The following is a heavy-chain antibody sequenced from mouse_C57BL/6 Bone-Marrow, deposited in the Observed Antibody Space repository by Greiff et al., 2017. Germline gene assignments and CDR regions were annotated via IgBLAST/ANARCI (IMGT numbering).Heavy chain of an antibody. CDR3: TREDYYGSSSWFAY. CDR1: GYTFTDYE. J-gene: IGHJ3*01. V-gene: IGHV1-15*01. D-gene: IGHD1-1*01. Sequence: VQGVESGAELVRPGASVTLSCKASGYTFTDYEMHWVKQTPVHGLEWIGAIDPETGGTAYNQKFKGKAILTADKSSSTAYMELRSLTSEDSAVYYCTREDYYGSSSWFAYWGQGTLVTVSA. CDR2: IDPETGGT.